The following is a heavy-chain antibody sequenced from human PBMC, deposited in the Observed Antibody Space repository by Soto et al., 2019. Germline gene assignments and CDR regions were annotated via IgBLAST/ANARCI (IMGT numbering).Heavy chain of an antibody. CDR2: ISANGAYT. Sequence: GGSLRLSCAASGFTFEAHAMTWVRQAQGKGLEWVSSISANGAYTFYADSVKGRFTVSRVNYKNTLYLQMNSLRAEDTAVYYCAREQGYWGQGTLVPVSS. CDR1: GFTFEAHA. J-gene: IGHJ4*02. CDR3: AREQGY. V-gene: IGHV3-23*01.